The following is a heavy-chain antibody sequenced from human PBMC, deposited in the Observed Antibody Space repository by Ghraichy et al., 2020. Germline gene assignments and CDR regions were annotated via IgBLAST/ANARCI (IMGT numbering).Heavy chain of an antibody. V-gene: IGHV4-34*01. Sequence: SETLSLTCAVYGGSFSGYYWSWIRQPPGKGLEWIGEINHSGSTNYNPSLKSRVTISVDTSKNQFSLKLSSVTAADTAVYYCARGLRRNTMIVVVRPRSSRGDWFDPWGQGTLVTVSS. J-gene: IGHJ5*02. D-gene: IGHD3-22*01. CDR1: GGSFSGYY. CDR3: ARGLRRNTMIVVVRPRSSRGDWFDP. CDR2: INHSGST.